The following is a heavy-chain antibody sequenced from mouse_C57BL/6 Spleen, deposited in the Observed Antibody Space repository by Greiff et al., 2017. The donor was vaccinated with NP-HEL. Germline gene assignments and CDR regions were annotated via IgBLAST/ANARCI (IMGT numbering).Heavy chain of an antibody. D-gene: IGHD1-1*01. CDR1: GFTFSSYA. CDR3: ARDPPNYDGSSPFAY. J-gene: IGHJ3*01. Sequence: EVKLMESGGGLVKPGGSLKLSCAASGFTFSSYAMSWVRQTPEKRLEWVATISDGGSYTYYPDNVKGRFTISRDNAKNNLYLQMSHLKSEDTAMYYCARDPPNYDGSSPFAYWGQGTLVTVSA. V-gene: IGHV5-4*01. CDR2: ISDGGSYT.